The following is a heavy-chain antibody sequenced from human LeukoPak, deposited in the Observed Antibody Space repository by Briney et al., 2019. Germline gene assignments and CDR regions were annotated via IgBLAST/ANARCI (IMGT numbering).Heavy chain of an antibody. CDR2: IVVGSGNT. CDR3: ATPRDGDYQNDAFDI. CDR1: GFTFTSSA. V-gene: IGHV1-58*02. D-gene: IGHD4-17*01. Sequence: ASGKVSCKASGFTFTSSAMQWVRQARGQRLEWIGWIVVGSGNTNYAQKFQERVTITRDMSTSTAYMELSSLRSEDTAVYYCATPRDGDYQNDAFDIWGQGTMVTVSS. J-gene: IGHJ3*02.